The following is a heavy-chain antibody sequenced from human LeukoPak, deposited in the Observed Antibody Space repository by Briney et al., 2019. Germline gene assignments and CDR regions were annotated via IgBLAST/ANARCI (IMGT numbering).Heavy chain of an antibody. Sequence: PSETLSLTCTVSGGSISSSSYYWGWIRQAPGKGLGWVANIKEDGSEKYYVDSVKGRFTISRDNAKNSLYLQMNSLRVEDSAVYYCVRGGYQFEYWGQGTLVTVSS. CDR1: GGSISSSSYY. CDR3: VRGGYQFEY. J-gene: IGHJ4*02. D-gene: IGHD1-26*01. V-gene: IGHV3-7*01. CDR2: IKEDGSEK.